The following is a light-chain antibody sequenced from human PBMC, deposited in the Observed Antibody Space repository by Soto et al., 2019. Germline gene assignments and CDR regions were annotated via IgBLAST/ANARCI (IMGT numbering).Light chain of an antibody. CDR3: QQYNSYSWT. CDR2: KAS. V-gene: IGKV1-5*03. Sequence: DIQMTQSPSTLSASVGDRVTITCRASQSISSWLAWYQQRPVKAPKLLIHKASSLESGVPSRFSGRGSGTEFTLTISSLQPDDFATYYCQQYNSYSWTFGQGTKVEIK. J-gene: IGKJ1*01. CDR1: QSISSW.